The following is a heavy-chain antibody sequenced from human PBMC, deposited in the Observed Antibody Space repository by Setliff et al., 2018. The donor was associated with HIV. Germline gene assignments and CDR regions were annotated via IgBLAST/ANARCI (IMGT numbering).Heavy chain of an antibody. CDR3: ARGKGGIDGPVEFDN. CDR2: INHSGST. D-gene: IGHD1-1*01. Sequence: PSETLSLTCAVYGGSFSGHYWTWIRQAPGKGLEWIGEINHSGSTNYNPSLESRVTISEDTSKSQLSMKLTSVAAADTAIYYCARGKGGIDGPVEFDNWGQGTPVTVSS. J-gene: IGHJ4*02. V-gene: IGHV4-34*01. CDR1: GGSFSGHY.